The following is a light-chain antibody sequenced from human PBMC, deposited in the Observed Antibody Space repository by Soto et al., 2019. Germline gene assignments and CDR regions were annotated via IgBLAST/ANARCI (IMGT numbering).Light chain of an antibody. CDR2: LNSDGSH. CDR1: SGHSSYA. V-gene: IGLV4-69*01. J-gene: IGLJ3*02. Sequence: QPVLTQSPSASASLGASVKLTCTLSSGHSSYAIAWHQQQPEKGPRYLMKLNSDGSHSKGDGIPDRFSGSSSGAERYLTISSLQSEDEADYYCQTWSAGIQVFGGRTKLTVL. CDR3: QTWSAGIQV.